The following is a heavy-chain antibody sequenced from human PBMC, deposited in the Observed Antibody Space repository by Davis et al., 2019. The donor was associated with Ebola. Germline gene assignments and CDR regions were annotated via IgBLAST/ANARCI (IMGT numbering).Heavy chain of an antibody. V-gene: IGHV1-24*01. CDR1: GYTLTELS. D-gene: IGHD2-15*01. CDR3: AAGGVGGGFDI. CDR2: FDPEDGEA. Sequence: ASVKVSCKVSGYTLTELSIHWVRQAPGKGLEWMGNFDPEDGEAIYAQKFQDRVTMTEDTSTDTAYMELSSLRSEDTAVYYCAAGGVGGGFDIWGQGTMVTVSS. J-gene: IGHJ3*02.